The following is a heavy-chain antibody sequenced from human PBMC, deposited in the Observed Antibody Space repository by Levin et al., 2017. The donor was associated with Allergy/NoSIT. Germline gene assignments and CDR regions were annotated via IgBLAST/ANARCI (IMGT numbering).Heavy chain of an antibody. V-gene: IGHV3-23*01. CDR2: ISGGGGST. J-gene: IGHJ6*02. CDR1: GVSFSNYA. Sequence: GESLKISCAASGVSFSNYAMSWVRQAPGKGLEWVSGISGGGGSTYYADSVKGRFTISRDNSKNTLYLQMNNLRPDDTAVYYCAKLSLAAAEWSSYDYYGMDVWGQGTTVTVSS. CDR3: AKLSLAAAEWSSYDYYGMDV. D-gene: IGHD6-13*01.